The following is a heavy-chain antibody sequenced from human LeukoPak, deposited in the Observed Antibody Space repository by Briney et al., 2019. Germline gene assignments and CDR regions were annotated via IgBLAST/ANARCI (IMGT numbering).Heavy chain of an antibody. V-gene: IGHV3-23*01. CDR2: YGGGT. CDR3: ATAGPVAAYYYSMDA. J-gene: IGHJ6*02. Sequence: AGGSLRLSCAASGFTFSSYAMNWVRQAPGKGREWVSSYGGGTYYADSVKGRFTVSRDNSKNTLYPQMESLRAEDTAVYYCATAGPVAAYYYSMDAWGQGTTVTVSS. D-gene: IGHD6-19*01. CDR1: GFTFSSYA.